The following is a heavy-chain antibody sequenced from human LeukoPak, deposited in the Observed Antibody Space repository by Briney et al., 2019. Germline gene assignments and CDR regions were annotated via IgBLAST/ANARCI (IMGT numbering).Heavy chain of an antibody. CDR1: GFTFSSYW. D-gene: IGHD5-18*01. V-gene: IGHV3-7*03. J-gene: IGHJ4*02. CDR3: ARQLWLPDY. CDR2: IKQDGSES. Sequence: TGGSLRLSCAASGFTFSSYWMSWVRQAPGKGLEWVANIKQDGSESYYVDSVKGRFTFSRDNSKNTLYLQMNSLTVEDTAVYYCARQLWLPDYWGRGTLVTVSS.